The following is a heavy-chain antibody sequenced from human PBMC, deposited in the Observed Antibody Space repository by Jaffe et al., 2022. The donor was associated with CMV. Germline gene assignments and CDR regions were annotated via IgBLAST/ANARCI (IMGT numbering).Heavy chain of an antibody. CDR1: GYSFTSYW. V-gene: IGHV5-10-1*03. CDR3: ARDVGATSYYYYYMDV. D-gene: IGHD1-26*01. J-gene: IGHJ6*03. Sequence: EVQLVQSGAEVKKPGESLRISCKGSGYSFTSYWISWVRQMPGKGLEWMGRIDPSDSYTNYSPSFQGHVTISADKSISTAYLQWSSLKASDTAMYYCARDVGATSYYYYYMDVWGKGTTVTVSS. CDR2: IDPSDSYT.